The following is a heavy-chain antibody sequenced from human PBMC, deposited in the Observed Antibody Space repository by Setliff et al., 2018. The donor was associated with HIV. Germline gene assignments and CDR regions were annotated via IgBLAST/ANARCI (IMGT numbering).Heavy chain of an antibody. CDR1: NGSINGGYYY. CDR3: ARGAGLGQEGEYFHH. Sequence: SETLSLTCTISNGSINGGYYYWGWIRQPPGKGLEWIGSVYYSGSSNYNPSLKSRVLISVDTSKNQISLTLTSVTAADTAVFYCARGAGLGQEGEYFHHWGQGTLVTVSS. V-gene: IGHV4-39*01. J-gene: IGHJ1*01. D-gene: IGHD6-19*01. CDR2: VYYSGSS.